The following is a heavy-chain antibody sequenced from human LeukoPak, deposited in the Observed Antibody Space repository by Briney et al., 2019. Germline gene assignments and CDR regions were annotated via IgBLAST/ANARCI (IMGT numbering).Heavy chain of an antibody. CDR3: ARDLDYGDFDAFDI. D-gene: IGHD4-17*01. J-gene: IGHJ3*02. Sequence: GGSLRLSCAASGFTFSSHAMHWVRQAPGKGLEWVAVISYDGSNKYYADSVKGRFTISRDNAKNSLYLQMNSLRAEDTAVYYCARDLDYGDFDAFDIWGQGTMVTVSS. V-gene: IGHV3-30*04. CDR1: GFTFSSHA. CDR2: ISYDGSNK.